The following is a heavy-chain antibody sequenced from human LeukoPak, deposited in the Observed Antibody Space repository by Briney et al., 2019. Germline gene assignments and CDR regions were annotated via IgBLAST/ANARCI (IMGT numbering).Heavy chain of an antibody. Sequence: GESLKISCKGSGYSFTSYWIGWVRQMPGKGLEWMGIIYPGDSDTRYSPSFQGQVTISADKSISTAYLQWSSLKASDTAMYYCASPRATSYYGMDVWGQGTTVTVSS. CDR1: GYSFTSYW. CDR2: IYPGDSDT. CDR3: ASPRATSYYGMDV. V-gene: IGHV5-51*01. D-gene: IGHD5-24*01. J-gene: IGHJ6*02.